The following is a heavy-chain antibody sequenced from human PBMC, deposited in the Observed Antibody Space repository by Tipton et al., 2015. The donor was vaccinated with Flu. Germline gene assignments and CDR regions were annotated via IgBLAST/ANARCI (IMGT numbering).Heavy chain of an antibody. CDR1: GGSISSGGYY. Sequence: TLSLTCTVSGGSISSGGYYWSWIRQHPGKGLEWIGYIYYSGSTYYNPSLKSRVTISVDTSKNQFSLKLSSVTAADTAVYYCAREGGYYDSSGPISLFYYWGQGTLVTVSS. J-gene: IGHJ4*02. V-gene: IGHV4-31*03. CDR2: IYYSGST. CDR3: AREGGYYDSSGPISLFYY. D-gene: IGHD3-22*01.